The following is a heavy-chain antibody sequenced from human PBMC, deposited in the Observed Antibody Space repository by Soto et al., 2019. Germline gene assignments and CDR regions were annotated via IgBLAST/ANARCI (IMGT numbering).Heavy chain of an antibody. CDR1: GYTFTGYY. D-gene: IGHD2-15*01. V-gene: IGHV1-2*02. J-gene: IGHJ5*02. Sequence: QVQLVQSGAEVKKPGASVKVSCKASGYTFTGYYMHWVRHAPGQGLEWMGWINPNSGGTNYAQKFQGRVTMTRDTSISTSYLELSRLRSHDTALYYCARPLGYCSGGSCYRAEFDPWGQGTLVTVSP. CDR2: INPNSGGT. CDR3: ARPLGYCSGGSCYRAEFDP.